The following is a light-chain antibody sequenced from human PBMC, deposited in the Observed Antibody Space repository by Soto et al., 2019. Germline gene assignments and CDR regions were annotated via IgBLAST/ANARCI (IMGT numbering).Light chain of an antibody. J-gene: IGKJ4*01. CDR2: DAS. Sequence: EIVMTQSPPTLSVSPGERATLSCRASQSVGSKLAWYQQRPGQAPRLLIYDASSRPTGIPDRFSGSGSGTDFTLTISRLEPEDFAVYYCQYYVTSPTFGGGTKVDIK. CDR3: QYYVTSPT. V-gene: IGKV3-20*01. CDR1: QSVGSK.